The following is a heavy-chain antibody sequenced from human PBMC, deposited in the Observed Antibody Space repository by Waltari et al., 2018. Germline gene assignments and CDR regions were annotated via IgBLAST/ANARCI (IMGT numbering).Heavy chain of an antibody. D-gene: IGHD4-17*01. CDR3: ARDPTTVTMNYYYGMDV. J-gene: IGHJ6*02. CDR1: GGTFSSYA. Sequence: QVQLVQSGAEVKKPGSSVKVSCKASGGTFSSYAISWVRQAPGQGLEWMGGIIPIFGTANYAQKFQGRVTITTDESTSTAYMELSSLRSEDTAVYYCARDPTTVTMNYYYGMDVWGQGTTVTVSS. CDR2: IIPIFGTA. V-gene: IGHV1-69*05.